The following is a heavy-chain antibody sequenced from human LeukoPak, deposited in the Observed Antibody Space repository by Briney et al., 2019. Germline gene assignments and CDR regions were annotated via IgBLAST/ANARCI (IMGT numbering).Heavy chain of an antibody. CDR1: GYTFTSYG. CDR2: ISAYNGNT. V-gene: IGHV1-18*01. J-gene: IGHJ4*02. Sequence: ASVKVSCKASGYTFTSYGISWVRQAPGQGLEWMGWISAYNGNTNYAQKLQGRVTMTTDTSTSTAYMELRSLRSDDTAVYYCARDLPLRYSSGWPFDYWGQGTLVTASS. CDR3: ARDLPLRYSSGWPFDY. D-gene: IGHD6-19*01.